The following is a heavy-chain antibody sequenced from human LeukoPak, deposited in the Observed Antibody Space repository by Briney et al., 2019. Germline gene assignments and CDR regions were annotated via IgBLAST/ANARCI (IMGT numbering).Heavy chain of an antibody. CDR3: ARDCSYGGNPWGDDAFDI. D-gene: IGHD4-23*01. CDR1: GFTFSSYW. CDR2: INTDGSST. J-gene: IGHJ3*02. V-gene: IGHV3-74*01. Sequence: GGSLRLSCAASGFTFSSYWMHWVRQAPGKGLVWVSRINTDGSSTSYADSVKGRFTISRDNAKNTLYLQMNSLRAEDTAVYYCARDCSYGGNPWGDDAFDIWGQGTMVTVSS.